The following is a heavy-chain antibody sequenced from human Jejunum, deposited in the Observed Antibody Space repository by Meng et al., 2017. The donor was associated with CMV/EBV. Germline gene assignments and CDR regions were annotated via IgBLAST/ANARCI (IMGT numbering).Heavy chain of an antibody. V-gene: IGHV4-39*07. J-gene: IGHJ4*02. CDR2: IYYNGRT. CDR1: SDSISSSDYY. D-gene: IGHD3-3*01. Sequence: VPSDSISSSDYYWGWIRQPPGKGLDWIGNIYYNGRTYYSPSLKSRVTISMDTSKNQFSLKLSSVTAADTAVYYCASWSGEAIDYWGQGTLVTVSS. CDR3: ASWSGEAIDY.